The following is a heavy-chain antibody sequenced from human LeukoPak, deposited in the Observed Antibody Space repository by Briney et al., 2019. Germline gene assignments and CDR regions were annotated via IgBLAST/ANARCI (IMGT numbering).Heavy chain of an antibody. Sequence: ASVKVSCKASGYTFTDYAMHWVRQAPGERLEWMGWINTGKGNTKYSQKFQGRVTITMDTSASTAYMGLSSLRSEDTAVYYCARDHVVGLAPFDPWGQGTLVTVSS. V-gene: IGHV1-3*04. J-gene: IGHJ5*02. CDR2: INTGKGNT. CDR3: ARDHVVGLAPFDP. CDR1: GYTFTDYA. D-gene: IGHD2-15*01.